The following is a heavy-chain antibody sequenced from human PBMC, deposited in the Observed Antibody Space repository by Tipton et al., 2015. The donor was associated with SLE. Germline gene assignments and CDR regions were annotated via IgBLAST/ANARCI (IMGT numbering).Heavy chain of an antibody. Sequence: TLSLTCSVSNGSIGSDYWTWIRQPPGKGLEWIGYKYYSGGTNSNPSLRSRVTMSVDRSNNQFSLKLTSVTAADAAVYYCARHHYSSTCPDFWGQGTLVTVSS. CDR1: NGSIGSDY. D-gene: IGHD6-13*01. V-gene: IGHV4-59*08. CDR3: ARHHYSSTCPDF. CDR2: KYYSGGT. J-gene: IGHJ4*02.